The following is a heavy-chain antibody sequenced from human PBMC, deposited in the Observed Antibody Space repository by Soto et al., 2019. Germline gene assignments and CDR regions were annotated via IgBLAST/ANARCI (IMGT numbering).Heavy chain of an antibody. CDR2: IYYSGST. CDR1: GGSISSYY. J-gene: IGHJ5*02. CDR3: ARNIPIPDNWFDP. V-gene: IGHV4-59*01. Sequence: SETLSLTCTVSGGSISSYYWSWIRQPPGKGLEWIGYIYYSGSTNYNPSLKSRVTISVDTSKNQFSLKLSSVTAADTAVYYCARNIPIPDNWFDPWGQGTLVTVSS. D-gene: IGHD2-2*02.